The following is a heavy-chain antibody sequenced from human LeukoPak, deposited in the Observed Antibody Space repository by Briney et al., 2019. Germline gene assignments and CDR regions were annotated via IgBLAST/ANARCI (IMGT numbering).Heavy chain of an antibody. D-gene: IGHD2-15*01. CDR1: GYTFTGHY. Sequence: ASVKVSCKASGYTFTGHYMHWVRQAPGQGLEWMGRINPNSGGTNYAQKFQGRVTMTRDTSISTAYMELSRLRSDDTAVYYCARMVVGATNWFDPWGRGTLVTVSS. CDR3: ARMVVGATNWFDP. J-gene: IGHJ5*02. CDR2: INPNSGGT. V-gene: IGHV1-2*06.